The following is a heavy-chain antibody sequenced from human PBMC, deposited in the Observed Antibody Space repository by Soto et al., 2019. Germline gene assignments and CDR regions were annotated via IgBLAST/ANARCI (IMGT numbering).Heavy chain of an antibody. V-gene: IGHV3-48*01. CDR2: ISSSSSTI. D-gene: IGHD1-1*01. J-gene: IGHJ3*02. Sequence: GGSLRLSCAASGFTFSSYSMNWVRQAPGKGLEWVSYISSSSSTIYYADSVKGRFTISRDNAKNSLYLQMNSMRAEDTAVYYCVSWNDVVDAFDIWGQGTMVTVSS. CDR1: GFTFSSYS. CDR3: VSWNDVVDAFDI.